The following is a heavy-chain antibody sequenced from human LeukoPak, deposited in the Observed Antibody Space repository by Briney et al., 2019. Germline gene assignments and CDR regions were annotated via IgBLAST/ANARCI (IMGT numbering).Heavy chain of an antibody. Sequence: GESLRLSCSASGFTFGDFTMSWFRQSPGQGLEWVGFIRSKVYGGAPEHAASVAARFTISRDDSTGIAYLQMNSVQAEDTAVYYCAGGSGRYVMVDWWGQGTLVTVSS. CDR3: AGGSGRYVMVDW. D-gene: IGHD6-19*01. CDR1: GFTFGDFT. V-gene: IGHV3-49*03. J-gene: IGHJ4*02. CDR2: IRSKVYGGAP.